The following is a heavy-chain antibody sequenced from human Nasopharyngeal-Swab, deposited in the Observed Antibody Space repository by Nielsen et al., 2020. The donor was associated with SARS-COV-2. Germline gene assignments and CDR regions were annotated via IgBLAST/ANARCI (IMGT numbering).Heavy chain of an antibody. CDR2: INQSGST. CDR1: GGSISSSNW. D-gene: IGHD2-15*01. J-gene: IGHJ4*02. V-gene: IGHV4-4*02. Sequence: SETLSLTCAVSGGSISSSNWWSWVRQPPGKGLEWIGEINQSGSTNYNPSLKSRVTISVDTSKNQFSLKLSSVTAADTAVYYCARGRRDFVVALGAQFDYWGQGTLVTVSS. CDR3: ARGRRDFVVALGAQFDY.